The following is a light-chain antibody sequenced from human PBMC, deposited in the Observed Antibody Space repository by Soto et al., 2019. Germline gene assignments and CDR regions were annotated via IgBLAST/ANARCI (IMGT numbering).Light chain of an antibody. CDR2: DTS. CDR3: GTWGTALSAGK. CDR1: DSNVGNNY. Sequence: QSVLTQPPSVSAATGQRVIISCSGSDSNVGNNYVSWYQQFPGAPPKLLIYDTSNRPSWISDRFSASKSGTSATLIISSLPTGDEAHYYCGTWGTALSAGKFGGGTKLTVL. V-gene: IGLV1-51*01. J-gene: IGLJ3*02.